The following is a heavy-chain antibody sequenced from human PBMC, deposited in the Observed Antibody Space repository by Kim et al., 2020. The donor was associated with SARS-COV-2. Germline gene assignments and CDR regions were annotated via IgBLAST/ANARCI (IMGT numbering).Heavy chain of an antibody. V-gene: IGHV3-33*06. CDR2: IWYDGSNK. CDR3: AKEVLLHYYYYGMDV. D-gene: IGHD2-15*01. CDR1: GFTFSSYA. Sequence: GGSLRLSCAASGFTFSSYAMHWVRQAPGKGLEWVAVIWYDGSNKYYADSVKGRFTISRDNSKNTLYLQMNSLRAEDTAVYYCAKEVLLHYYYYGMDVWGQGTTVTVSS. J-gene: IGHJ6*02.